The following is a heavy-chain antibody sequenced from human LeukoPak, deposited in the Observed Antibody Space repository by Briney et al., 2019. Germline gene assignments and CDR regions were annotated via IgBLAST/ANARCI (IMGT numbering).Heavy chain of an antibody. J-gene: IGHJ5*02. D-gene: IGHD2-21*02. V-gene: IGHV3-64D*06. CDR3: ARVRTALTNWFDP. CDR1: GFTFNTYA. CDR2: ISSNGGST. Sequence: GGSLRLSCSASGFTFNTYAMHWVRQAPGKGLEYVSAISSNGGSTYYADSVKGRFTISRDNSKNTLYLQMSSLRAEDTAVYYCARVRTALTNWFDPWGQGTLVTVAS.